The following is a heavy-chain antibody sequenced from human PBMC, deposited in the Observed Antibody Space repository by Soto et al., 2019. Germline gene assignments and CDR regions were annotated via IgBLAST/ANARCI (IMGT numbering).Heavy chain of an antibody. CDR1: GFTFSSYA. J-gene: IGHJ4*02. V-gene: IGHV3-30-3*01. D-gene: IGHD3-22*01. CDR2: ISYDGSNK. CDR3: ARGSITMIVVVLVD. Sequence: GGSLRLSCAASGFTFSSYAMHWVRQAPGKGLEWVAVISYDGSNKYYADSVKGRFTISRDNSKNTLYLQMNSLRAEDTAVYYCARGSITMIVVVLVDWGQGT.